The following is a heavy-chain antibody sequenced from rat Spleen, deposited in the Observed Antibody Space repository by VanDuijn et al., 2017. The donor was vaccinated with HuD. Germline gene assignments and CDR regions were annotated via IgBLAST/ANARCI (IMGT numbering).Heavy chain of an antibody. Sequence: EEQLVESGGGLVQPGRSLRLSCAASGFTFSDHNMAWVRQAPRRGLEWVAAIIYDGGMTYYRDSVKGRFTISRDNAKNTLYLQMDSLRSEDTATYYCAISGTYGFDYWGQGVMVTVSS. D-gene: IGHD2-1*01. J-gene: IGHJ2*01. V-gene: IGHV5S10*01. CDR1: GFTFSDHN. CDR3: AISGTYGFDY. CDR2: IIYDGGMT.